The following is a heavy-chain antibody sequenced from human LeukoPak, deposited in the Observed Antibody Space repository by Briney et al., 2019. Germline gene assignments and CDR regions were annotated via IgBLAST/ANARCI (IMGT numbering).Heavy chain of an antibody. Sequence: SETLSLTCTVSGDSISTGYHYWPWLRQPAGKGLEYIGRIFISGSTNYSPSLKSRVSISVDTSKNQFSLNLTSVTATDTAVYYCARGGRDGFKHYPVDYWGRGTLVTVSS. V-gene: IGHV4-61*02. CDR2: IFISGST. CDR3: ARGGRDGFKHYPVDY. D-gene: IGHD5-24*01. J-gene: IGHJ4*02. CDR1: GDSISTGYHY.